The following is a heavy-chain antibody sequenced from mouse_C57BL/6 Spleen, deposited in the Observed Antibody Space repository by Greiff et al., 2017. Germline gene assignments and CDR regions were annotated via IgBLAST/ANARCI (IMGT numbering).Heavy chain of an antibody. CDR1: GYAFSSSW. D-gene: IGHD1-1*01. Sequence: VKLMESGPELVKPGASVKISCKASGYAFSSSWMNWVKQRPGNGLEWIGRIYPGDGDTNYNGKFKGKATLTAHTSSSTAYMQLSSLTSEDSAVYFCARWYYGSSSYYYAMDYWGQGTSVTVSS. CDR3: ARWYYGSSSYYYAMDY. J-gene: IGHJ4*01. CDR2: IYPGDGDT. V-gene: IGHV1-82*01.